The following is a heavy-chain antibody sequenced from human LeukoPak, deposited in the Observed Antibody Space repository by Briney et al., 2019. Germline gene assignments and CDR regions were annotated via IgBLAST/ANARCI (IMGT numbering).Heavy chain of an antibody. CDR1: GGSISSGDYY. D-gene: IGHD3-3*01. V-gene: IGHV4-30-4*08. CDR2: IYYSGST. CDR3: AREPGSFGVVTYFDY. Sequence: SETLSLICTVSGGSISSGDYYWSWIRQPPGKGLEWIGYIYYSGSTYYNPSLKSRVTISVDTSKNQFSLKLSSVTAADTAVYYCAREPGSFGVVTYFDYWGQGTLVTVSS. J-gene: IGHJ4*02.